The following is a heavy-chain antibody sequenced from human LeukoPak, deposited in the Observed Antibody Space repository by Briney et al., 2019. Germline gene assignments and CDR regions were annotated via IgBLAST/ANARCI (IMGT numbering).Heavy chain of an antibody. D-gene: IGHD6-19*01. CDR1: GHTFTGYY. V-gene: IGHV1-2*02. J-gene: IGHJ5*02. Sequence: EASVKVSCKASGHTFTGYYLHWVRQAPGQGLDWMGWINPNSGGTAYAQNFKGRVTMTWDTSISTAYMELSSLRSEDTAVYYCARDVGRGLYSSGCNNWLDPWGQGTLVTVSS. CDR2: INPNSGGT. CDR3: ARDVGRGLYSSGCNNWLDP.